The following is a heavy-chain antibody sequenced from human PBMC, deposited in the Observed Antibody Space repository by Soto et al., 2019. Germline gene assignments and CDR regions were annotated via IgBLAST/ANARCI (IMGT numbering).Heavy chain of an antibody. CDR1: GGTFSSYA. Sequence: QVQLVQSGAEVKKPGSSVKVSCKASGGTFSSYAISWVRQAPGQGLEWMGGIIPIFGTANYAQKFQGRVTITADESTSTAYMELSSLRSEDTAVYYCARAQVAAAAEYYCYDGMDVWGQGTTVTVSS. J-gene: IGHJ6*02. V-gene: IGHV1-69*12. CDR3: ARAQVAAAAEYYCYDGMDV. CDR2: IIPIFGTA. D-gene: IGHD6-13*01.